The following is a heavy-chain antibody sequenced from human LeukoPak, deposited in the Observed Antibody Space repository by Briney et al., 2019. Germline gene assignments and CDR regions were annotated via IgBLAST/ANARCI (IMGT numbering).Heavy chain of an antibody. CDR3: ARDQEGFDY. J-gene: IGHJ4*02. CDR2: IYPRDGST. Sequence: GASVKVSCKVSGYSFTSNYIHWVRQAPGQGLEWMGMIYPRDGSTSYAQRFQDRVTVTRDTSTSTVHMELSGLRSEDTAVYYSARDQEGFDYWDQGTLVTVSS. CDR1: GYSFTSNY. V-gene: IGHV1-46*01.